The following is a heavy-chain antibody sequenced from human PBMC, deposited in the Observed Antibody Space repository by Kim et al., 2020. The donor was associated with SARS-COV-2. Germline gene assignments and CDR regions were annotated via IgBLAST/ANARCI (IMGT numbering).Heavy chain of an antibody. V-gene: IGHV1-8*01. D-gene: IGHD1-1*01. Sequence: ASVKVSCKASGYTFTSYDINWVRQATGQGLEWMGWMNPNSGNTGYAQKFQGRVTMTRNTSISTAYMELSSLRSEDTAVYYCARGQRVNCYYYYGMDVWGQGTTVTVSS. CDR3: ARGQRVNCYYYYGMDV. CDR2: MNPNSGNT. CDR1: GYTFTSYD. J-gene: IGHJ6*02.